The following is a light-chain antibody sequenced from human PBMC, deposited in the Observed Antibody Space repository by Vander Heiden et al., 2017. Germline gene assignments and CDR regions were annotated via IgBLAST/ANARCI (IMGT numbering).Light chain of an antibody. V-gene: IGKV3-15*01. CDR1: QSVSSN. CDR3: QQGNNWPYT. Sequence: EIVMTQSPATLSVSPGERATLSCRASQSVSSNLAWYQQKPGQAPRLLISGASTRATGIPARFSGSGSGTEFTLTISSLQSEDFAVYYCQQGNNWPYTFGQGTKLEIK. CDR2: GAS. J-gene: IGKJ2*01.